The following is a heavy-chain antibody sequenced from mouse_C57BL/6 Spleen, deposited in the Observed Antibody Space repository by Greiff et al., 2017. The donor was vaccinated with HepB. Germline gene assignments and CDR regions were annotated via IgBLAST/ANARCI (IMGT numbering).Heavy chain of an antibody. J-gene: IGHJ4*01. D-gene: IGHD2-1*01. V-gene: IGHV14-2*01. CDR1: GFNIKDYY. CDR2: IHPEDDDT. Sequence: EVQLQQSGAELVKPGASVKLSCTASGFNIKDYYMHWVKQSTEQGLEWIGRIHPEDDDTKYAPKFQGKATITADTSSNTAYLQLSSLTSEDTAVYYCARGGGNYDARDYWGQGTSVTVSS. CDR3: ARGGGNYDARDY.